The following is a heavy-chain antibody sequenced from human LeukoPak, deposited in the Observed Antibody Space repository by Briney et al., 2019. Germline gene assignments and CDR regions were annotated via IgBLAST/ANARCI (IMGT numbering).Heavy chain of an antibody. Sequence: GESLKISCKGSGYSFTSYWIGWVRQLPGKGLEWMGIIYPGDSDTRYSPSFQGQVTISADKSISTAYLQWSSLKASDTAMYYCARLGGDSSGYYYFDYWGQGTLVTVSS. CDR2: IYPGDSDT. CDR3: ARLGGDSSGYYYFDY. V-gene: IGHV5-51*01. J-gene: IGHJ4*02. CDR1: GYSFTSYW. D-gene: IGHD3-22*01.